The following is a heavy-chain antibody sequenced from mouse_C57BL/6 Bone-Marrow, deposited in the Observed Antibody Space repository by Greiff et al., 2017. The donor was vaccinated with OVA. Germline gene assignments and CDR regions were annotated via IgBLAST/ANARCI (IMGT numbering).Heavy chain of an antibody. CDR2: ISYSGST. Sequence: DVKLQESGPGMVKPSQSLSLTCTVTGYSITSGYDWHWIRHFPGNKLEWMGYISYSGSTNYNPSLKSRISITHDTSKNHFFLKLNSVTTEDTATYYCATTTVADWYFDVWGTGTTVTVSS. J-gene: IGHJ1*03. CDR1: GYSITSGYD. CDR3: ATTTVADWYFDV. V-gene: IGHV3-1*01. D-gene: IGHD1-1*01.